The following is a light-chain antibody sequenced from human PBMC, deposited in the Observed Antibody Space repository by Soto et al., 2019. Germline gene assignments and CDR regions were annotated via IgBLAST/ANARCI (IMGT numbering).Light chain of an antibody. CDR3: SSYTTSSTLV. CDR1: NSDVGTYNY. V-gene: IGLV2-14*01. Sequence: QSALTQPASVSGSPGQSITISCTGTNSDVGTYNYVSWYQQHPGKAPKFVVYEVSDRPSGVSDRFSGSKSGNTASLTISGLQAEDEAEYYCSSYTTSSTLVFGGGTKVTVL. J-gene: IGLJ2*01. CDR2: EVS.